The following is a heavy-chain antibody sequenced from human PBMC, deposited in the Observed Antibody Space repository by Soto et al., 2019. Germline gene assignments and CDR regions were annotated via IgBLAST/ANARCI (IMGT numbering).Heavy chain of an antibody. J-gene: IGHJ4*02. V-gene: IGHV4-34*01. Sequence: SETRSPTGGVQGGSFSGYYWSWSRQPPGKGLEWIGEINHSGSTNYNPSLNSRVTISVDTSKNQFSLNLSSVTAADTAVYYCARVGYYDSSGYSPHEFDFWGQGTLVTVSS. CDR1: GGSFSGYY. CDR3: ARVGYYDSSGYSPHEFDF. CDR2: INHSGST. D-gene: IGHD3-22*01.